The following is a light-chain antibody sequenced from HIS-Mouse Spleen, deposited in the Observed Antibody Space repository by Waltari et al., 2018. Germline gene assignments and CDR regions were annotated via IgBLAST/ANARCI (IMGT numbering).Light chain of an antibody. Sequence: QSVLTQPPSASGPPGQRVTISCSGSSSNIGSNYVYWYQQLPGTAPKLLIYRNNQRPSGVPDRFSGSKSGTSASLAISGLQSEDEADYYCAAWDDSLNGPVFGGGTKLTVL. CDR3: AAWDDSLNGPV. CDR2: RNN. V-gene: IGLV1-47*01. J-gene: IGLJ3*02. CDR1: SSNIGSNY.